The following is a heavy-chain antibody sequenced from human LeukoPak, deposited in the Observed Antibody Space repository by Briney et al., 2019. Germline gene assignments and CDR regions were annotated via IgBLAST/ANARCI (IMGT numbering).Heavy chain of an antibody. CDR2: ISAYNGNT. CDR1: GYTFTSYG. D-gene: IGHD1-26*01. J-gene: IGHJ5*02. V-gene: IGHV1-18*01. Sequence: ASVKVSCKASGYTFTSYGISRVRQAPGQGLEWMGWISAYNGNTNYAQKLQGRVTMTTDTSTSTAYMELRSLRSDDTAVYYCARDPVSSIIVGATSEVWFDPWGQGTLVTVSS. CDR3: ARDPVSSIIVGATSEVWFDP.